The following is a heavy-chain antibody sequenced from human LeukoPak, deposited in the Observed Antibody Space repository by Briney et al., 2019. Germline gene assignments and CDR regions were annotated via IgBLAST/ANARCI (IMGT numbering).Heavy chain of an antibody. D-gene: IGHD3-22*01. CDR3: ARRDDSSGYMYYFDY. CDR2: IYPGDSDT. V-gene: IGHV5-51*01. Sequence: GESLKISCKGSGYRFSSYWIGWVRQRPGKGLEWMGTIYPGDSDTRYSPSFQGQVTISADKSISTAYLQWSSLKASDTAMYYCARRDDSSGYMYYFDYWGQGTLVTVSS. J-gene: IGHJ4*02. CDR1: GYRFSSYW.